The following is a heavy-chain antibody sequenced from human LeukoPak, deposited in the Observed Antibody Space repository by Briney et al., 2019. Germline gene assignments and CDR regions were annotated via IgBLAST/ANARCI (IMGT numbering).Heavy chain of an antibody. D-gene: IGHD3-10*01. CDR3: ARYDYYGSGSYSFDP. Sequence: SVKVSCKASGGTFSSYAISWVRQAPGQGLEWMGGIIPIFGTANYAQKFQGRVTITADESTSTAYMELRSLRSEDTAVYYCARYDYYGSGSYSFDPWGQGTLVTVSS. V-gene: IGHV1-69*01. CDR2: IIPIFGTA. J-gene: IGHJ5*02. CDR1: GGTFSSYA.